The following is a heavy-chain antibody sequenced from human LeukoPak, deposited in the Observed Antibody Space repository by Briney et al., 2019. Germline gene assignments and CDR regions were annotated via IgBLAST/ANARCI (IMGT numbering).Heavy chain of an antibody. V-gene: IGHV4-34*01. Sequence: SETLSLTCAVYGGSFSGYYWSWIRQPPGKGLEWIGEINHSGSTNYNPSLKSRVTISVDTSKNQFSLKLSSVTAADTAVYYCARHLPLVYSSSFWSDYNWFDHWGQGTLVTVSS. J-gene: IGHJ5*02. CDR3: ARHLPLVYSSSFWSDYNWFDH. CDR2: INHSGST. CDR1: GGSFSGYY. D-gene: IGHD6-13*01.